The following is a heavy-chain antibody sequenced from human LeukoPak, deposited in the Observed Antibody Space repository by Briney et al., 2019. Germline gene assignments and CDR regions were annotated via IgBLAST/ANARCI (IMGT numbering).Heavy chain of an antibody. V-gene: IGHV3-33*01. D-gene: IGHD3-3*01. CDR3: VIEQYGYDDAFDI. J-gene: IGHJ3*02. CDR2: IWYDGSNK. Sequence: TGRSLTLFCAASGFTFSSFGMHWVRQAPGKGLGWGGVIWYDGSNKYYADSVKGRFTISRENSKNTLSLQMNSLRAEDTAVYYCVIEQYGYDDAFDIWPQETMVTVFS. CDR1: GFTFSSFG.